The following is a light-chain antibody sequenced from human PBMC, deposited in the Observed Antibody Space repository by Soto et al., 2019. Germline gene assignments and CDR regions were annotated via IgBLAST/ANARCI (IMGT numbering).Light chain of an antibody. CDR2: DAS. V-gene: IGKV3-11*01. CDR1: QSIGLA. CDR3: QQFRNSVIT. Sequence: EIVLTQSPATLSLSPGERATLSCRASQSIGLAIAWYQHKPGQAPRLLIFDASQRATGIPASFRGSGSVTDFTLSISRLEPEDFAVYYCQQFRNSVITFGQGTRLEIK. J-gene: IGKJ5*01.